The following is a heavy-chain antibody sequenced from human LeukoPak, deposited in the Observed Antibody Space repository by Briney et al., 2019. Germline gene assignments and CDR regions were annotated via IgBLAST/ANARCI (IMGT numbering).Heavy chain of an antibody. Sequence: PGGSLRLSCAASGFTLSNYDMNWVRQAPGKGLEWVSSISTSSRYKYYNDSGRGRFTISRDDAKNSLYLEMNSLRAEDTAVYYCARADCSSSTCYLRRSWFDPWGQGTLVTVSS. J-gene: IGHJ5*02. V-gene: IGHV3-21*01. CDR1: GFTLSNYD. D-gene: IGHD2-2*01. CDR2: ISTSSRYK. CDR3: ARADCSSSTCYLRRSWFDP.